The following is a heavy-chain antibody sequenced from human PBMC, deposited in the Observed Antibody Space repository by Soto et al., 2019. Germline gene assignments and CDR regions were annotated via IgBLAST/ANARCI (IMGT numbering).Heavy chain of an antibody. J-gene: IGHJ5*01. CDR2: LSGSGTST. CDR3: AKATTNGGWFNPFDS. Sequence: GGSLRLSCAASGFSFVNYAMNWVRQAPGKGLEWVSGLSGSGTSTYYADSVKGRFTISRDNSRDTLFLQMNSLTADDPAVYYCAKATTNGGWFNPFDSWGQGALVTVSS. CDR1: GFSFVNYA. D-gene: IGHD6-19*01. V-gene: IGHV3-23*01.